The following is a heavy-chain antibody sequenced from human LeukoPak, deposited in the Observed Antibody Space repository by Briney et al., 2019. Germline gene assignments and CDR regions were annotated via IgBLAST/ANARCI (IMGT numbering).Heavy chain of an antibody. CDR3: ARAGHSSSWYWGWREVRFDP. CDR1: GGSISSYY. V-gene: IGHV4-59*01. D-gene: IGHD6-13*01. CDR2: IYYSGST. J-gene: IGHJ5*02. Sequence: SETLSLTCIVSGGSISSYYWSWIRQPPGKGLEWIGYIYYSGSTNYNPSLKSRVTISVDTSKNQFSLKLSSVTAADTAVYYCARAGHSSSWYWGWREVRFDPWGQGTLVTVSS.